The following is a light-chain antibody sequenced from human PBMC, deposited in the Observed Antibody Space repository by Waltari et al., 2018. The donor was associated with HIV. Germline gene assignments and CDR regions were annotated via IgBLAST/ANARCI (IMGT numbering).Light chain of an antibody. CDR1: SSNIGSNT. J-gene: IGLJ3*02. CDR3: AAWDDSLNGWV. CDR2: SNN. Sequence: QSVLTQPPSASGTPGQRVTISCSGSSSNIGSNTVSWYQQLPGTAPKLLIYSNNQRPSGVPARFSGSKSGTSASLASSGLQSEDEADYYCAAWDDSLNGWVFGGGTKLTVL. V-gene: IGLV1-44*01.